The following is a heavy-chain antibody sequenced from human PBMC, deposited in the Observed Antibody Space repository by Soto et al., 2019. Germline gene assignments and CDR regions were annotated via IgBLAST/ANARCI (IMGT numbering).Heavy chain of an antibody. CDR1: GGTFSSYA. CDR2: IIPIFGTA. D-gene: IGHD5-12*01. CDR3: ARLGFSGYAPFDY. J-gene: IGHJ4*02. V-gene: IGHV1-69*13. Sequence: GASVKVSCKASGGTFSSYAITWVRQSPGQGLEWMGGIIPIFGTANYAQKFQGRVTFTADESTSTAYMELSSLRSEDTAVYYCARLGFSGYAPFDYWGQGTLVTVSS.